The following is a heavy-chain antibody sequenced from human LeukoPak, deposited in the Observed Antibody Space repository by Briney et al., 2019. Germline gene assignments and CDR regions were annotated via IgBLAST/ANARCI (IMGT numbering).Heavy chain of an antibody. Sequence: NPSETLSLTCTVSGGSISTYYWSWIRQPAGKGLEWIGRIYSSGSTNYNPSLKSRVTISVDTSKNQFSLKLSSVTAADTAVYYCARLSRQATAAAFDIWGQGTMVTVSS. D-gene: IGHD3-16*02. CDR3: ARLSRQATAAAFDI. CDR2: IYSSGST. J-gene: IGHJ3*02. CDR1: GGSISTYY. V-gene: IGHV4-4*07.